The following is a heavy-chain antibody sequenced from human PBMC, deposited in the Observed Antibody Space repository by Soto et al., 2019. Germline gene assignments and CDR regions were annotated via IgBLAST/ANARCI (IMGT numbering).Heavy chain of an antibody. Sequence: SETLSLTCAVSGGSISSGGYSWSWIRQPPGKGLAWIGYIYHSGSTYYNPSLKSRVTISVDRSKNQFSLKLSSVTAADTAVYDCAREKLHFDDVYFDYWGQGTLVTVSS. V-gene: IGHV4-30-2*01. CDR3: AREKLHFDDVYFDY. CDR2: IYHSGST. J-gene: IGHJ4*02. CDR1: GGSISSGGYS. D-gene: IGHD3-10*01.